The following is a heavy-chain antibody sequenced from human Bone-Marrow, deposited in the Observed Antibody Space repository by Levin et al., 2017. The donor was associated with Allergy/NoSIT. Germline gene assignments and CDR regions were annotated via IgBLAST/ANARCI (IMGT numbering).Heavy chain of an antibody. Sequence: SETLSLTCVISGASVSSNNVAWTWIRQSPSRGLEWLGRTYYKSKWYNDYAVSVKSRIIINPDTSRNQFSLQLNSVTPEDTAVYYCARHGYIWGRRDPVRAFDIWGQGTMVTVSS. J-gene: IGHJ3*02. CDR1: GASVSSNNVA. CDR3: ARHGYIWGRRDPVRAFDI. D-gene: IGHD3-16*01. CDR2: TYYKSKWYN. V-gene: IGHV6-1*01.